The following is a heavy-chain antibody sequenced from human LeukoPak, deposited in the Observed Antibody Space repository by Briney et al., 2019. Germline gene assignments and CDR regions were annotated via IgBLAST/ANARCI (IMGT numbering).Heavy chain of an antibody. CDR1: GGSISIYY. Sequence: SETLSLTCTVSGGSISIYYWTWIRQPPGKGLEWIGYIDSSGTTNYNPSLESRVTISVDTSKNHFSLEVTSVTAADTAVYYCARVLSSGWTGFDYWGQGTLVTASS. CDR2: IDSSGTT. CDR3: ARVLSSGWTGFDY. J-gene: IGHJ4*02. D-gene: IGHD6-19*01. V-gene: IGHV4-59*01.